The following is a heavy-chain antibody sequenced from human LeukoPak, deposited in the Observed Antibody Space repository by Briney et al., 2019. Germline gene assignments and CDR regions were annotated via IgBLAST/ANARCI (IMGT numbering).Heavy chain of an antibody. CDR3: ARGGDGDYDY. V-gene: IGHV1-18*01. D-gene: IGHD4-17*01. CDR2: ITPYNGSP. Sequence: ASVKVSCKASGYTFTTAGITWVRQAPGQGLEWLGWITPYNGSPPYAQRLQGRVTLTTDTSTTTAYMELRSLTSDDTAIYYCARGGDGDYDYWGQGTLVTVSS. J-gene: IGHJ4*02. CDR1: GYTFTTAG.